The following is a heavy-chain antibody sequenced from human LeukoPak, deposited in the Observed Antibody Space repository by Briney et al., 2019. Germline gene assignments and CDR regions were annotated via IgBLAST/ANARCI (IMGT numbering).Heavy chain of an antibody. CDR1: GGSISNTN. Sequence: ETLTLTCGVSGGSISNTNWWSWVRQPPGQGLEWVSTFSGTSTTSYADAVKGRVTISRDNSKNTLYLQMNSLRAEDTAVYYCAKLRQWQPQRYFFEYWGKGALVGVAS. CDR2: FSGTSTT. J-gene: IGHJ4*02. CDR3: AKLRQWQPQRYFFEY. V-gene: IGHV3-23*01. D-gene: IGHD6-19*01.